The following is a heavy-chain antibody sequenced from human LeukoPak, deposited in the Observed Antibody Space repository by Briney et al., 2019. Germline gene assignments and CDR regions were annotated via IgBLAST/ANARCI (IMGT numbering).Heavy chain of an antibody. J-gene: IGHJ4*02. V-gene: IGHV4-39*07. Sequence: SETLSLTCTVPGGSISSGGYYWSWIRQHPGKGLEWIGSIFYSGSTYYNPSLKSRVTISVDTSKNQFSLKLSSVTAADTAVYYCARDLCSSTSCPTDYWGQGTLVTVSS. CDR2: IFYSGST. CDR1: GGSISSGGYY. CDR3: ARDLCSSTSCPTDY. D-gene: IGHD2-2*01.